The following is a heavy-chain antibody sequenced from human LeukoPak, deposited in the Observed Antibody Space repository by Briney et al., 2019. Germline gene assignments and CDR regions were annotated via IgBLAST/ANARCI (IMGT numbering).Heavy chain of an antibody. CDR3: AKVGTMVRGEDHYYYYMDV. V-gene: IGHV3-74*01. CDR1: GFTLSNYW. D-gene: IGHD3-10*01. Sequence: GGSLRLSCAASGFTLSNYWIHWVRQAPGKGLVWVSRINTDGSSTNSADSVRGRFTVSRDNSKNTLYLQMNSLRAEDTAVYYCAKVGTMVRGEDHYYYYMDVWGKGTTVTISS. CDR2: INTDGSST. J-gene: IGHJ6*03.